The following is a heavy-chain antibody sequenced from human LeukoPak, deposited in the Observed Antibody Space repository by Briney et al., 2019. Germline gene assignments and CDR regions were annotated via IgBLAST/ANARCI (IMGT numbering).Heavy chain of an antibody. Sequence: SQTLSLTCAISGDSVSSNRGTWNWIRQSPSRGLEWLGRTYYRSKWYNDYGIFVKSRATLNPDTSKNQFSLQLTSVTPEDTVVYYCARHIVVAGQDYYGMDVWGQGTTVTVSS. CDR3: ARHIVVAGQDYYGMDV. CDR2: TYYRSKWYN. V-gene: IGHV6-1*01. J-gene: IGHJ6*02. D-gene: IGHD6-19*01. CDR1: GDSVSSNRGT.